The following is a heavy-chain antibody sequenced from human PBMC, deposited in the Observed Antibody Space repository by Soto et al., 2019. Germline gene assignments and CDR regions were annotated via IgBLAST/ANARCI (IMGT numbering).Heavy chain of an antibody. CDR1: GGSISSSSYY. CDR2: IYYSGST. V-gene: IGHV4-39*01. CDR3: ARRRSRYSSGSDY. Sequence: SETLSLTCTVSGGSISSSSYYWGWIRQPPGKGLEWIGSIYYSGSTYYNPSLKSRVTISVDTSKNQFSLKLSSVTAADTAVYYCARRRSRYSSGSDYWGQGTLVTVSS. D-gene: IGHD6-19*01. J-gene: IGHJ4*02.